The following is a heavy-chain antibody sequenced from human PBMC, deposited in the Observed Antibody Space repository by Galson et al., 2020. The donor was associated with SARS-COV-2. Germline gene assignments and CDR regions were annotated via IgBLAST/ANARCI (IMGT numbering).Heavy chain of an antibody. Sequence: GGSLRLSCAASGFTFDDYAMHWDRQAPGKGLEWVAGISWNSGSIGYADSVKGRFTISRDKAKNSLYLQMNSLRAEDTALYYCAKDKVPDSSGYYALDAFDIWGQGTMVTVSS. J-gene: IGHJ3*02. CDR2: ISWNSGSI. CDR1: GFTFDDYA. V-gene: IGHV3-9*01. D-gene: IGHD3-22*01. CDR3: AKDKVPDSSGYYALDAFDI.